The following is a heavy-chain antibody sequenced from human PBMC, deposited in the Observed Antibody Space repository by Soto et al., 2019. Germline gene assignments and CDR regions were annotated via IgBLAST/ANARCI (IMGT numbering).Heavy chain of an antibody. J-gene: IGHJ6*02. D-gene: IGHD6-13*01. V-gene: IGHV4-34*01. CDR3: ARGGSSSWLRFYYYGMDV. CDR1: DVSLNNYY. Sequence: ASETLSLTCSVSDVSLNNYYWAWIRQSPGKGLEWIGEIGHGGYTNYAPSLKSRVTISVDTSKNQFSLKLSSVTAADTAVYYCARGGSSSWLRFYYYGMDVWGQGTTVTVPS. CDR2: IGHGGYT.